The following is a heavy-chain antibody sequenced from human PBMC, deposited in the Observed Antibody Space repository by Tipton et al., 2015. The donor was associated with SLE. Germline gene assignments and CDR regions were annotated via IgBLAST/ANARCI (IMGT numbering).Heavy chain of an antibody. D-gene: IGHD2-15*01. J-gene: IGHJ4*02. CDR2: IYYSGTT. V-gene: IGHV4-39*01. Sequence: GLVKPSETLSLTCTVSGDSIFSYTYYWGWFRQPPGKGLEWIGSIYYSGTTNYSPSLKSRITVSVDTSKNQLSLKLTSVTAADTALYFCARHGRWYGELLADHWGPGTLVTVSS. CDR3: ARHGRWYGELLADH. CDR1: GDSIFSYTYY.